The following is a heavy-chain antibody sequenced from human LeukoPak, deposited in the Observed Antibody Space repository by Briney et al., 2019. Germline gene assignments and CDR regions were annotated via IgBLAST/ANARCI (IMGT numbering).Heavy chain of an antibody. Sequence: GRSLRLSCAASEFTFSDYDMHWVRQAPGKGLEWVTLISYDGSNKYYADSVKGRFTISRDNSKNTLYLQMNSLRAEDTAMYYCTREHYFDNRGYYRSFDYWGQGTLVTVSS. J-gene: IGHJ4*02. CDR3: TREHYFDNRGYYRSFDY. V-gene: IGHV3-30-3*01. CDR2: ISYDGSNK. D-gene: IGHD3-22*01. CDR1: EFTFSDYD.